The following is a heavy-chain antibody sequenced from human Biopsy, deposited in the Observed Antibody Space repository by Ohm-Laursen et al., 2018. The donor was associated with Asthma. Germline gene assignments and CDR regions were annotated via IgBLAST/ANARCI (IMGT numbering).Heavy chain of an antibody. D-gene: IGHD3-9*01. CDR2: VNTGNGDT. V-gene: IGHV1-3*04. CDR1: GYNFISFA. J-gene: IGHJ3*01. Sequence: EASVTVSCQASGYNFISFAIHWVRQAPGQRLEWMGWVNTGNGDTKYSQKFQGRVTITRDTSASTAYMELRSLRSEDTATYYCARTYYDFLTGQVKDVFGVWGQGTMVTVSS. CDR3: ARTYYDFLTGQVKDVFGV.